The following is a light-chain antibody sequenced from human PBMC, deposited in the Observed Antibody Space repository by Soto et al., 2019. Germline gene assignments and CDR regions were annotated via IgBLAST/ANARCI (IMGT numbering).Light chain of an antibody. CDR3: QQRDNLHLT. CDR2: DVS. V-gene: IGKV3D-11*02. J-gene: IGKJ1*01. CDR1: QSVRIN. Sequence: EIVLTQSPATLTLSPGDRATLSCRASQSVRINLAWYQHKPRQAPRLLIYDVSNRATGIPGRFSGSGFGTDFTLTISNVETEDFAVYDCQQRDNLHLTFGKGAKVEIK.